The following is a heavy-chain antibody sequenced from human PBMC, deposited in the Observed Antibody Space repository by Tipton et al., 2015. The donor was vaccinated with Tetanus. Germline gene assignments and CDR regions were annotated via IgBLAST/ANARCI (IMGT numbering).Heavy chain of an antibody. V-gene: IGHV4-30-4*01. CDR1: CGSISSADYY. Sequence: TLSLTCTVSCGSISSADYYWSWIRQPPGKGLEWIGYVSDSGSTYSNPSLRSRIIISVDTSKNQFSLILSSVTAADTAVYYCARATPSGSYFVRYYSMDVWGQGTTVVVSS. CDR3: ARATPSGSYFVRYYSMDV. J-gene: IGHJ6*02. CDR2: VSDSGST. D-gene: IGHD3-22*01.